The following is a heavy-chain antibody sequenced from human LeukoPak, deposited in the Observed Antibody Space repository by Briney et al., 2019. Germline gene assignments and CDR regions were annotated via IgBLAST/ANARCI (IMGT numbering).Heavy chain of an antibody. CDR1: GGSISSYY. Sequence: SETLSLTCTVSGGSISSYYWSWIRQPAGKGLEWIGCIYTSGSTNYNPSLKSRVTMSVDTSKNQFSLKLSSVTAADTAVYYCARSPLYCTNGVCHFDYWGQGTLVTVSA. J-gene: IGHJ4*02. CDR3: ARSPLYCTNGVCHFDY. D-gene: IGHD2-8*01. CDR2: IYTSGST. V-gene: IGHV4-4*07.